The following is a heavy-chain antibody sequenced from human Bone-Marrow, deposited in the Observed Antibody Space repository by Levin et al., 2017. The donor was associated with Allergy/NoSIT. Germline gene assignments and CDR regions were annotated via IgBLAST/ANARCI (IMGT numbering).Heavy chain of an antibody. CDR2: IYYSGST. CDR3: ARDQSYGDSERANAFDI. CDR1: GGSISSGGYY. J-gene: IGHJ3*02. V-gene: IGHV4-31*03. Sequence: PSETLSLTCTVSGGSISSGGYYWSWIRQHPGKGLEWIGYIYYSGSTYYNPSLKSRVTISVDTSKNQFSLKLSSVTAADTAVYYCARDQSYGDSERANAFDIWGQGTMVTVSS. D-gene: IGHD4-17*01.